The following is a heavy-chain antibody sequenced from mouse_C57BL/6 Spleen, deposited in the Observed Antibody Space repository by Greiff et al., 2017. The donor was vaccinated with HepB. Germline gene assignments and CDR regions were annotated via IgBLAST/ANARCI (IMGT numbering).Heavy chain of an antibody. CDR1: GYTFTSYG. D-gene: IGHD1-1*01. J-gene: IGHJ1*03. Sequence: VQLQQSGAELARPGASVKLSCKASGYTFTSYGISWVKQRTGQGLEWIGEIYPRSGNTYYNEKFKGKATLTADKSSSTAYMELRSLTSEDSAVYVCASAYYYGSSYWYFDVWGTGTTVTVSS. CDR3: ASAYYYGSSYWYFDV. V-gene: IGHV1-81*01. CDR2: IYPRSGNT.